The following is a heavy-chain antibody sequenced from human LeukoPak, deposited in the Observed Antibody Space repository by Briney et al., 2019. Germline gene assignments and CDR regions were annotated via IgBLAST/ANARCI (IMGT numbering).Heavy chain of an antibody. D-gene: IGHD2-15*01. V-gene: IGHV1-69*04. CDR2: IIPILGIA. CDR3: ARGPGPYCSGGSCYRDY. Sequence: SVKVSCKASGGTFSSYAISWVRQAPGQGLEWMGRIIPILGIANYAQKFQGRVTITADKSTSTAYMELSSLRSEDTAVYYCARGPGPYCSGGSCYRDYWGQGTLVTVSS. CDR1: GGTFSSYA. J-gene: IGHJ4*02.